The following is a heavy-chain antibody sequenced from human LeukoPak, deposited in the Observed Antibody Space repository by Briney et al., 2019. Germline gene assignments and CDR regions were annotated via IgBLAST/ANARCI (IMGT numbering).Heavy chain of an antibody. CDR3: ARVRGHWLVHDYYSYMDV. CDR2: IYYGGST. J-gene: IGHJ6*03. V-gene: IGHV4-59*01. D-gene: IGHD6-19*01. Sequence: PSETLSLTCAVYGGSFSGYYWSWIRQPPGKGLEWIGYIYYGGSTNYNPSLKSRVTMSVDTSKNQFSLKLSSVTAADTAAYYCARVRGHWLVHDYYSYMDVWGKGTTVTVSS. CDR1: GGSFSGYY.